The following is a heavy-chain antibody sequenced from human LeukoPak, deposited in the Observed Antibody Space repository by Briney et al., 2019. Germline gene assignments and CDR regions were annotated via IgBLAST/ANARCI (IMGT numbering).Heavy chain of an antibody. CDR2: IYSGGST. J-gene: IGHJ6*03. D-gene: IGHD6-25*01. CDR3: ARDRSGGYYYMDV. V-gene: IGHV3-53*05. Sequence: GGSLRLSCAASGFTVSSNYMSWVRQAPGKGLEWVSVIYSGGSTYYADSVKGRFTISRDNSKNTLNLQMNSLRVEDTAVYFCARDRSGGYYYMDVWGKGTTVTVSS. CDR1: GFTVSSNY.